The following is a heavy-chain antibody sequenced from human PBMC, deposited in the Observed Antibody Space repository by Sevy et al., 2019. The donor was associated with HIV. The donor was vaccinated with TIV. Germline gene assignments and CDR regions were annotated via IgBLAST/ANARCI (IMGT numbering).Heavy chain of an antibody. V-gene: IGHV3-23*01. CDR2: ISSSGGST. Sequence: GGSLRLSCAASGFTFSSYAMTWVRQAPGKGLEWVSVISSSGGSTYYADSVKGRFTISRDNSKNTLYLQMNCLRADDTAVYYCAKVGRNGDRFDYWGQGTLVTVSS. D-gene: IGHD4-17*01. J-gene: IGHJ4*02. CDR1: GFTFSSYA. CDR3: AKVGRNGDRFDY.